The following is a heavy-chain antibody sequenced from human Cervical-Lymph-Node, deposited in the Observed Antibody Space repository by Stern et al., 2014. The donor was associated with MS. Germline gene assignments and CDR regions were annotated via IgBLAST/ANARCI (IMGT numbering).Heavy chain of an antibody. CDR2: GIPMSGAT. CDR3: ARDRRQYDSSGDWFFDL. V-gene: IGHV1-69*01. Sequence: QVQLVQSGAEVKKPGSSVRVSCKAYGGTFSNYAIHWVRQAPGQGLAWMGRGIPMSGATNYAHKLQGRVTITADESTTTSYMELSSLRSEDTAIYYCARDRRQYDSSGDWFFDLWGRGTLVTVSS. D-gene: IGHD3-22*01. J-gene: IGHJ2*01. CDR1: GGTFSNYA.